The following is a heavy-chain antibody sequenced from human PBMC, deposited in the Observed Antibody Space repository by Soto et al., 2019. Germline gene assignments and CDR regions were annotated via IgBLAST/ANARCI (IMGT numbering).Heavy chain of an antibody. CDR1: GGSFSGYY. Sequence: SQTLSLTCAVYGGSFSGYYWSLIRQPPGKGLECIGEFNHSGSTNYNPSLKSRVPISVDTSKNQFSQKLSSVTAADTAVYYCARGRDYSNYAIVYFYYWGQGTLVTVSS. D-gene: IGHD4-4*01. V-gene: IGHV4-34*01. CDR2: FNHSGST. CDR3: ARGRDYSNYAIVYFYY. J-gene: IGHJ4*02.